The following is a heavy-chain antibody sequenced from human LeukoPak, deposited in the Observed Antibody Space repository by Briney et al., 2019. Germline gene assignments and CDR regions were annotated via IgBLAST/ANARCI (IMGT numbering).Heavy chain of an antibody. CDR2: IRYDGSNE. V-gene: IGHV3-30*02. Sequence: PGGSLRLSCAASGFTFSGYGMHWVRQAPGKGLEWVAFIRYDGSNEYYADSVKGRFTISRDNSKNTLDLQMNSLRGEDTVMYYCAKGTGWRFDYWGQGTLVTVSS. J-gene: IGHJ4*02. D-gene: IGHD2-8*02. CDR3: AKGTGWRFDY. CDR1: GFTFSGYG.